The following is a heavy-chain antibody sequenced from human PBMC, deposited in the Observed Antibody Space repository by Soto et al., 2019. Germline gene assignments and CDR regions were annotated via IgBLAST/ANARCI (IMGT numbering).Heavy chain of an antibody. CDR2: INPATGAA. CDR1: GYPVTAYY. J-gene: IGHJ3*02. D-gene: IGHD3-3*01. Sequence: QLHLVQSGAVVKKPGASVTVSCSASGYPVTAYYMHWVRQAPGRGLEWMGGINPATGAAMYTQTFQGRVTMTRGSSTGTVFKELSGLTSEDTAVFYCARGGGVGVAGSAAFDMWGQGTLVTVSS. CDR3: ARGGGVGVAGSAAFDM. V-gene: IGHV1-2*02.